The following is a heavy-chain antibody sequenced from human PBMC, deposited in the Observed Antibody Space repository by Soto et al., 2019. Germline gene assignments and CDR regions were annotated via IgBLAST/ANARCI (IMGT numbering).Heavy chain of an antibody. D-gene: IGHD2-2*01. CDR3: ARAVVVPAATAVGNWFDP. Sequence: SETLSLTCTVSGGSVSSGSYYWSWIRQPPGKGLEWIGYIYYSGSTNYNPSLKSRVTISVDTSKNQFSLKLSSVTAADTAVYYCARAVVVPAATAVGNWFDPWGQGTLATVSS. J-gene: IGHJ5*02. CDR2: IYYSGST. V-gene: IGHV4-61*01. CDR1: GGSVSSGSYY.